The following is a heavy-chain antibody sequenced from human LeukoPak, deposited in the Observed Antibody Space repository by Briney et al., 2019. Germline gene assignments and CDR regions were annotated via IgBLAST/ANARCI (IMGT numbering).Heavy chain of an antibody. V-gene: IGHV4-61*02. CDR1: GASINRGTHY. Sequence: SETLSLTCTVSGASINRGTHYWSWVRQAAGKGLERVGRVYATGNTNYNPSLWSRLSISIDTSRNQFSLRLSSVTPADTAIYYCARDRSYYSDTGADYWGQGIMVIVSS. J-gene: IGHJ4*02. D-gene: IGHD3-22*01. CDR3: ARDRSYYSDTGADY. CDR2: VYATGNT.